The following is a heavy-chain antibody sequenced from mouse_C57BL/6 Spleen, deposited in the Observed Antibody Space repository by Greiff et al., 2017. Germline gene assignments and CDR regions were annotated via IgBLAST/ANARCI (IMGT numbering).Heavy chain of an antibody. CDR2: LFPEDGNT. V-gene: IGHV14-2*01. J-gene: IGHJ4*01. Sequence: EVQLVESGAELVKPGASVKLSCTATGFTINDYYMEWVKQRPEQGLEWIGRLFPEDGNTNYAANFKGKATFTADTSSNTAYMQLSSLTSEDTAIYYCARRTTVVDNGDAMDYWGQGTSVTVSS. CDR3: ARRTTVVDNGDAMDY. D-gene: IGHD1-1*01. CDR1: GFTINDYY.